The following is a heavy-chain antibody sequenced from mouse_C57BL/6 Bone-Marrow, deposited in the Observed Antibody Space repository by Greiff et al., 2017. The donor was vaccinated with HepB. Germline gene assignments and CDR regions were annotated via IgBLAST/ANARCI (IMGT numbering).Heavy chain of an antibody. J-gene: IGHJ1*03. V-gene: IGHV1-55*01. D-gene: IGHD1-1*01. CDR3: AKGSSRYFDV. Sequence: QVQPQQPGAELVKPGASVKMSCKASGYTFTSYWITWVKQRPGQGLEWIGDIYPGSGSTNYNEKFKSKATLTVDTSSSTAYMQLSSLTSEDSAVYYCAKGSSRYFDVWGTGTTVTVSS. CDR2: IYPGSGST. CDR1: GYTFTSYW.